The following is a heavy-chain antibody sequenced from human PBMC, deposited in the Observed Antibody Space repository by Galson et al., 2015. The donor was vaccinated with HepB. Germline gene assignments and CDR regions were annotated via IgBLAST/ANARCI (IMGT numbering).Heavy chain of an antibody. Sequence: SLRLSCAASGFTFSDYYMNWMRQAPGKGLEWVSYITSSSLFTEYADSVKGRVTISRDNGANSLFLQMNSLRPEDTAVYYCAREGLMHGAIDIWGQGTMVTVSP. D-gene: IGHD3-16*01. CDR1: GFTFSDYY. J-gene: IGHJ3*02. CDR2: ITSSSLFT. V-gene: IGHV3-11*06. CDR3: AREGLMHGAIDI.